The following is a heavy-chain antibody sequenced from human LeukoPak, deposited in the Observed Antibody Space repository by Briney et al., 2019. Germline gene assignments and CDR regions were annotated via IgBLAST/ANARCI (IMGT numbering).Heavy chain of an antibody. CDR2: MNPNSGNT. J-gene: IGHJ6*03. V-gene: IGHV1-8*01. Sequence: RASVKVSCKASGYTFTSYDINWVRQATGQGLEWMGWMNPNSGNTGYAQKFQGRVTMTRNTSISTAYMELSSLRSEDTAVYYCALPGRSSNYYYYMDVWGKGTTVTVSS. CDR1: GYTFTSYD. CDR3: ALPGRSSNYYYYMDV. D-gene: IGHD6-13*01.